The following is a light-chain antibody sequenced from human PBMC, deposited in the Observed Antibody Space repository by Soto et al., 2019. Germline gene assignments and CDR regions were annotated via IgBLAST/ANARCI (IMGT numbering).Light chain of an antibody. CDR2: GAS. CDR1: QSVNSN. J-gene: IGKJ2*01. CDR3: QQYNNRPPNT. V-gene: IGKV3-15*01. Sequence: EIVMAQSPATLSVSPGERATLSCRASQSVNSNLAWYQQKPGQAPRLLIYGASTSDAGIPARLSRSGYETEFSITISRLQSEDFAVYYCQQYNNRPPNTFGQGTKLEIK.